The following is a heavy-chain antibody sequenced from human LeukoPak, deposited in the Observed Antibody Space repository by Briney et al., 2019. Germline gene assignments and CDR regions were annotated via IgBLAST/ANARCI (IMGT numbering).Heavy chain of an antibody. CDR2: IKQDGSEK. D-gene: IGHD3-22*01. J-gene: IGHJ4*02. CDR1: GLTVSSNY. CDR3: ARVGIAYYYDSSGYYTDF. V-gene: IGHV3-7*01. Sequence: PGGSLRLSCAASGLTVSSNYMSWVRQAPGKGLEWVANIKQDGSEKYYVDSVKGRFTISRDNAKNSLYLQMNSLRAEDTAVYYCARVGIAYYYDSSGYYTDFWGQGTLVTVSS.